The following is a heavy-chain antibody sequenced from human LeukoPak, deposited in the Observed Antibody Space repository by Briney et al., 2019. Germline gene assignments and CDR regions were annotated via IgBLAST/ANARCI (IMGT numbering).Heavy chain of an antibody. Sequence: GGSLRLSCAASGFTFSSYSMNWVRQAPGKGLEWVSSISSSSSYIYYADSVKGRFTISRDNAKNSLYLQMNSLRAEDTAVYYCARGHAGKIRGVTGGPDYWGQGTLVTVSS. CDR1: GFTFSSYS. J-gene: IGHJ4*02. V-gene: IGHV3-21*01. D-gene: IGHD3-10*01. CDR2: ISSSSSYI. CDR3: ARGHAGKIRGVTGGPDY.